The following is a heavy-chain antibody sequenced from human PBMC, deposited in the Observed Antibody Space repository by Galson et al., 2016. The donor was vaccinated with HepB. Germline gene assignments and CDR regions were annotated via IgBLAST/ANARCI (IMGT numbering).Heavy chain of an antibody. Sequence: SLRLSCAASGFPLTTSALNWVRPAPGKGAQWGPFIFGSGSNTFYTDSVKGRFTISRDNSKSMLYLQMDSLRAEDTAVYSCAKPRRYNHDALHIWGQGTMVTVSS. J-gene: IGHJ3*02. D-gene: IGHD5-18*01. CDR3: AKPRRYNHDALHI. V-gene: IGHV3-23*01. CDR2: IFGSGSNT. CDR1: GFPLTTSA.